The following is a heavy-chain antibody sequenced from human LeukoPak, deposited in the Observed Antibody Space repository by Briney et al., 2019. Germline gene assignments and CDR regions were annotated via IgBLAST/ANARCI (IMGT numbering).Heavy chain of an antibody. J-gene: IGHJ6*02. V-gene: IGHV3-53*04. CDR1: GFTVSSNY. Sequence: GGSLRLSCAASGFTVSSNYMSWVRQAPGKGLEWVSVIYSGGSTYYADSVKGRFTISRHNSKNTLYLQMNSLGAEDTAVYYCARERLHGYYYYGMDVWGQGTTVTVSS. D-gene: IGHD4-11*01. CDR3: ARERLHGYYYYGMDV. CDR2: IYSGGST.